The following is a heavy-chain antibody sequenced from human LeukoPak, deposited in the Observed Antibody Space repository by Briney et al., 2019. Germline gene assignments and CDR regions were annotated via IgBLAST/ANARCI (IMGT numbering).Heavy chain of an antibody. CDR1: GYTFTSYD. CDR3: ARHRKVGSGSYYVRSWFDP. V-gene: IGHV1-8*01. D-gene: IGHD3-10*01. Sequence: ASVKVSCKASGYTFTSYDINWVRQATGQGLEWMGWMNPNSGNTGYAQKFQGRVTMTRNTSISTAYMELSSLRSEDTAVYYCARHRKVGSGSYYVRSWFDPWGQGTLVTVSS. CDR2: MNPNSGNT. J-gene: IGHJ5*02.